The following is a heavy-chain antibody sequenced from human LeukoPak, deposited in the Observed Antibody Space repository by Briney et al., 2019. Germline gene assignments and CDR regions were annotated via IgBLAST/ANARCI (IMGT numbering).Heavy chain of an antibody. CDR2: IYYSGST. Sequence: SETLSLTCTVSGGSISSYYWSWIRQPPGKGLEWIGYIYYSGSTNYNPSLKSRVTISVDTSKNQFSLKLSSVTAADTAVYYCARRAHTDLDYWGQGTLVTVSS. D-gene: IGHD5-18*01. CDR1: GGSISSYY. CDR3: ARRAHTDLDY. J-gene: IGHJ4*02. V-gene: IGHV4-59*08.